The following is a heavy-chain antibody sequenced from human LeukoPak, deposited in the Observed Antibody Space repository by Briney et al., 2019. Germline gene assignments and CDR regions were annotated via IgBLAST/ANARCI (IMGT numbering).Heavy chain of an antibody. CDR3: ASEGNYSLSFDP. CDR2: IKQDGSEK. V-gene: IGHV3-7*01. CDR1: GFTFSSYW. Sequence: GGSLRLSCAASGFTFSSYWMSWVRQAPGKGLEWVANIKQDGSEKYYVDSVKGRFTISRDNAKNSLYLQMNSLRAEDTAVYYCASEGNYSLSFDPWGQGTLVTVYS. J-gene: IGHJ5*02. D-gene: IGHD1-7*01.